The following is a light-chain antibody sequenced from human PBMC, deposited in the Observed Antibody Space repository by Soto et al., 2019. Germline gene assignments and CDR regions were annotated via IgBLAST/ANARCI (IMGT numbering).Light chain of an antibody. J-gene: IGKJ5*01. Sequence: DIQMTQSPSSLSASVGDRVIITCLASQSIRKYLNWYQHKPGKVPTLLIYAASSLQSGVPSRFSGSGSGTNFTLTISSLEPEDFAVYYCQQRRSWQVTFGQGTRLEIK. CDR1: QSIRKY. CDR2: AAS. CDR3: QQRRSWQVT. V-gene: IGKV1-39*01.